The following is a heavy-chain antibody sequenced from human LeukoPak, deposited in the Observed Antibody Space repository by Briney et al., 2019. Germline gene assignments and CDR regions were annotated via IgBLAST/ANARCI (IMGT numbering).Heavy chain of an antibody. CDR1: GGSFSGYY. V-gene: IGHV4-34*01. CDR3: ARRAAAAAPRY. CDR2: INHCGST. D-gene: IGHD6-13*01. J-gene: IGHJ4*02. Sequence: SETLSLTCAVYGGSFSGYYWSWIRQPPGKGLEWIGEINHCGSTNYNPSLKSRVTISVDASKNQFSLKLSSVTAADTAVYYCARRAAAAAPRYWGQGTLVTVSS.